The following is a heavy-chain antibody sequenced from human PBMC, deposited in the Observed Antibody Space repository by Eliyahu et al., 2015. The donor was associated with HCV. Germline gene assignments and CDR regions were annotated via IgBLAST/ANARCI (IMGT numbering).Heavy chain of an antibody. D-gene: IGHD4-17*01. Sequence: QVQLQQWGAGLLKPSETLSLTCAVYGGSFSGYYWSWIRQPPGKGLEWIGEINHSGSTNYNPSLKSRVTISVDTSKNQFSLKLSSVTAADTAVYYCARDIERGLRGNWFDPWGQGTLVTVSS. V-gene: IGHV4-34*01. J-gene: IGHJ5*02. CDR1: GGSFSGYY. CDR2: INHSGST. CDR3: ARDIERGLRGNWFDP.